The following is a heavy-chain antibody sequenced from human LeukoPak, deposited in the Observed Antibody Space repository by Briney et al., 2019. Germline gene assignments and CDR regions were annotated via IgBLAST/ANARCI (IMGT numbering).Heavy chain of an antibody. V-gene: IGHV3-30*04. CDR2: ISYDGSNK. J-gene: IGHJ6*03. Sequence: GRSLRLSCAASGFTFSSYAMHWVRQAPGKGLEWVAVISYDGSNKYYADSVKGRFTISRDNSKNTLYLQMNSLRAEDTAVYYCATLAVADPYYYYMDVWGKGTTVTVSS. D-gene: IGHD6-19*01. CDR1: GFTFSSYA. CDR3: ATLAVADPYYYYMDV.